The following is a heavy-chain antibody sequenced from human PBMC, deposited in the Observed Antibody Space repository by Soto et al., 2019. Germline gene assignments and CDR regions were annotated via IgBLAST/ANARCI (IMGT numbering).Heavy chain of an antibody. Sequence: EVQVVESGGGLVQPGGSLRLSCAASGFTFSRYDMHWVRQATGRGLEWVSGIRTSGDTYYAGSVKGRFTISRENAKNSVYLQMNSLRAGDTAVYYCARGALGFDPWGQGTLVAVSS. CDR1: GFTFSRYD. CDR2: IRTSGDT. CDR3: ARGALGFDP. D-gene: IGHD6-6*01. J-gene: IGHJ5*02. V-gene: IGHV3-13*04.